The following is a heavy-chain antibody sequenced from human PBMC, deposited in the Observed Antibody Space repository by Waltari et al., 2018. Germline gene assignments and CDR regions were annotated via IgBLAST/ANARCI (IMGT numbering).Heavy chain of an antibody. CDR1: GFTFTRFA. D-gene: IGHD4-17*01. V-gene: IGHV3-30-3*01. Sequence: QVQLVESAGGVVQPGRSLRLPCTAPGFTFTRFASHWARQAPGKGLEWVAVISYTEDNRHYANSVKGRFTSSRDNSKNTVFLQMINLRPEDTGVYYCARDAYGDYSNWFDPWGQGTPVTVSS. CDR2: ISYTEDNR. J-gene: IGHJ5*02. CDR3: ARDAYGDYSNWFDP.